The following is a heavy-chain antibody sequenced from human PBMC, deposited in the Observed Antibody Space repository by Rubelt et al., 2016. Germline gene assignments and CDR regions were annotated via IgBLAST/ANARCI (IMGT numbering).Heavy chain of an antibody. V-gene: IGHV3-48*01. D-gene: IGHD6-19*01. Sequence: GLEWVSYSSSSSSTLYYADSVKGRFTISRDNAKNSLYLQMNSLRAEDTAVYYCARGGSSGWSDEYYYYYGMDVWGQGTTVTVSS. CDR2: SSSSSSTL. CDR3: ARGGSSGWSDEYYYYYGMDV. J-gene: IGHJ6*02.